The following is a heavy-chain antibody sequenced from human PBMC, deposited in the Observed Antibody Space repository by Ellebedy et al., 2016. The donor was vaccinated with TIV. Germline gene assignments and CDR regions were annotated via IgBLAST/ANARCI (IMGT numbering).Heavy chain of an antibody. CDR2: ISGSGSRT. D-gene: IGHD3-10*02. Sequence: GGSLRLXCAASGFSFITYAMSWVRQAPGKGLEWVSGISGSGSRTYYADSVKGRFTISRDNSNNTLYLQMKSLRAEVTAVYFCAKDSITMFFDPWGHGTLVTVSS. CDR1: GFSFITYA. CDR3: AKDSITMFFDP. J-gene: IGHJ5*02. V-gene: IGHV3-23*01.